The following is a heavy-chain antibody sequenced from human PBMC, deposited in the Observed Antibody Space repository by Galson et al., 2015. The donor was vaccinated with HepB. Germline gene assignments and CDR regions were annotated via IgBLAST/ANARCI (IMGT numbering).Heavy chain of an antibody. CDR3: AKGVRGLVEDY. D-gene: IGHD3-10*01. V-gene: IGHV3-7*03. CDR1: GFTFSNYW. J-gene: IGHJ4*02. Sequence: SLRLSCATSGFTFSNYWMFWVRQSPGKGLEWVANIKQDGSEKYYVDSVKGRFTISRDNAKNSLYLQMNSLRAEDTAVYYCAKGVRGLVEDYWGQGTLVTVSS. CDR2: IKQDGSEK.